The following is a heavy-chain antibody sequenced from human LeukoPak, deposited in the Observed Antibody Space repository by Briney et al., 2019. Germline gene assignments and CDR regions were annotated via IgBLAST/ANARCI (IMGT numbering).Heavy chain of an antibody. CDR1: GASISSYY. V-gene: IGHV4-59*01. CDR2: IYYSGST. CDR3: ARVAVAAREYFDY. J-gene: IGHJ4*02. Sequence: SETLSLTCTVSGASISSYYWSWIRQSPGKGLEWIGYIYYSGSTNYNPSLKSRVTVSVDTSKNQFSLKLSSVTAADTAVYYCARVAVAAREYFDYWGQGTLVTVSS. D-gene: IGHD6-19*01.